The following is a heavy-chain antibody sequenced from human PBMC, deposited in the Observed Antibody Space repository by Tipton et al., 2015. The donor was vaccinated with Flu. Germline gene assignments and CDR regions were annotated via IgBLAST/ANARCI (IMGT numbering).Heavy chain of an antibody. CDR3: AKDNDPSNVSHY. CDR1: GFTFSNYG. Sequence: SLRLSCVASGFTFSNYGLHWVHQAPGKRLEWVALIRHYVTNTYYVDSVRGRFTISRDNSKNTVYLQMNNLRGEDTAVYYCAKDNDPSNVSHYWGQGTLVTVSS. V-gene: IGHV3-30*02. D-gene: IGHD1-1*01. CDR2: IRHYVTNT. J-gene: IGHJ4*02.